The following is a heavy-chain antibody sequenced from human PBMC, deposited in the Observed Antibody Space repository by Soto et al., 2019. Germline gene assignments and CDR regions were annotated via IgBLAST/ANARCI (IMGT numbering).Heavy chain of an antibody. CDR3: ARAKYSGAFES. Sequence: VRLSCAASGFTFSSYSMNWVRQAPGKGLEWVSYISSSSSTIYYADSVKGRFTISRDNAKNSLYPQMNSLRDEDTAVYYCARAKYSGAFESCGQGTMVTVS. J-gene: IGHJ3*02. CDR1: GFTFSSYS. CDR2: ISSSSSTI. D-gene: IGHD2-15*01. V-gene: IGHV3-48*02.